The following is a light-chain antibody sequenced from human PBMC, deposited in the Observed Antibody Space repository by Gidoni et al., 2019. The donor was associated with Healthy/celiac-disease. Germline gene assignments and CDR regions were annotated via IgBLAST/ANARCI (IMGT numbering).Light chain of an antibody. CDR3: QTWGTGIWV. J-gene: IGLJ3*02. CDR1: SGHSSYA. V-gene: IGLV4-69*01. Sequence: QLLLTQSPSASASLGASVKLTCTLSSGHSSYAIAWHQQQPEKGPRYLMKLNSDGSHSKGDGIPDRFSGSRSGAERYLTISSLQSEDEADYYCQTWGTGIWVFGGGTKLTVL. CDR2: LNSDGSH.